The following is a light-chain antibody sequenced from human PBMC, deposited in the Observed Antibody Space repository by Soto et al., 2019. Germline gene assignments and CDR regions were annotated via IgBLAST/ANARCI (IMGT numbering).Light chain of an antibody. J-gene: IGLJ2*01. CDR1: TSNIGDNY. V-gene: IGLV1-51*01. CDR3: GTWDSSLSAVV. CDR2: DNN. Sequence: QSVLTQPPSVSAAPGEKVTISCSGSTSNIGDNYVSWYQQLPGTAPKLLIYDNNKRPSGIPDRFSASKSGASATLGLTGLQAGDEADYFCGTWDSSLSAVVFGGGTKLTVL.